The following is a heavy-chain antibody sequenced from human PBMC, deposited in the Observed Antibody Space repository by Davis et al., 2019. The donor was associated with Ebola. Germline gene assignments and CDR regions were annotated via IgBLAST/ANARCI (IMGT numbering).Heavy chain of an antibody. CDR2: IIPIFDTP. CDR3: ARDFDGGNYYFDY. Sequence: SVKVSCTTSGGSFSSHPISWVRQAPRQGLEWMGGIIPIFDTPHYAQKFQGRITITADASTSTAYMELSSLRSEDTATYFCARDFDGGNYYFDYWGPGTPVTVSS. V-gene: IGHV1-69*13. CDR1: GGSFSSHP. D-gene: IGHD3-9*01. J-gene: IGHJ4*02.